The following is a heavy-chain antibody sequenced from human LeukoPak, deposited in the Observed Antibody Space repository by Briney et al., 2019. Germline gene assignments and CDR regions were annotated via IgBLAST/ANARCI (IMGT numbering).Heavy chain of an antibody. D-gene: IGHD4-11*01. CDR2: ISWNSISI. CDR3: AKIDYISND. Sequence: GGSLRLSCAASGFTFDESAMHWVRQAPGKGLEWVSGISWNSISIDYADSAKGRFTVSRDNAKNSLYLQMNSLRAEDTALYYCAKIDYISNDWGQGTLVTVSS. V-gene: IGHV3-9*01. J-gene: IGHJ4*02. CDR1: GFTFDESA.